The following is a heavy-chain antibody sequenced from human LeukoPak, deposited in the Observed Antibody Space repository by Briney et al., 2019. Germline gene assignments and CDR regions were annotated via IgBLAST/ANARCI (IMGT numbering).Heavy chain of an antibody. CDR2: ISTFSYTI. CDR1: GFSFRDSH. V-gene: IGHV3-11*01. CDR3: ARCAGDCSDGFDI. J-gene: IGHJ3*02. D-gene: IGHD2-21*02. Sequence: GGSLRLSCAASGFSFRDSHMSWIRQAPGEGLEFISYISTFSYTIYYADSVKGRFTISRDNAKDSLYLQINSLRAEDTAVYFCARCAGDCSDGFDIWGQGEIVTVSS.